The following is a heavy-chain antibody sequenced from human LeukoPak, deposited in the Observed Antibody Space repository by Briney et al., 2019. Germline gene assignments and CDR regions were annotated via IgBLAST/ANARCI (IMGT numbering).Heavy chain of an antibody. CDR2: ISSSGSTI. Sequence: GGSLRLSCAASGFTFSDYYMSRIRQAPGKGLEWVSYISSSGSTIYHADSVKGRFTISRDNAKNSLYLQMNSLRAEDTAVYYCARKPAAIRNYYGMDVWGQGTTVTVSS. CDR1: GFTFSDYY. CDR3: ARKPAAIRNYYGMDV. J-gene: IGHJ6*02. V-gene: IGHV3-11*01. D-gene: IGHD2-2*02.